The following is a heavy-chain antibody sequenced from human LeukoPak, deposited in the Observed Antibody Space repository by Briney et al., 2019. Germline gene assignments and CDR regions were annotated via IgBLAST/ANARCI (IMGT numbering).Heavy chain of an antibody. CDR3: ARDPDYYDSSGYPME. J-gene: IGHJ4*02. D-gene: IGHD3-22*01. CDR1: GYTFTSYA. CDR2: INAGNGNT. Sequence: ASVKVSCKASGYTFTSYAMHWVRQAPGQRLEWMGWINAGNGNTKYSQKFQGRVTITRDTSASTAYMELSSLRSEDTAVYYCARDPDYYDSSGYPMEWGQGTLVTVSS. V-gene: IGHV1-3*01.